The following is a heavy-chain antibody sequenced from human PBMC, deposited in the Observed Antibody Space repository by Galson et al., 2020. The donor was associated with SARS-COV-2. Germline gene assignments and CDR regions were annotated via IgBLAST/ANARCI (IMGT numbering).Heavy chain of an antibody. CDR1: GYTLTELS. D-gene: IGHD6-19*01. CDR2: FDPEDGET. V-gene: IGHV1-24*01. J-gene: IGHJ6*02. Sequence: GESLKLSCKVSGYTLTELSMHWVRQAPGKGLEWMGGFDPEDGETIYAQKFPGRVTMTEDTSTDTAYMELSSLRSEDTAVYYCATGLAVAGTSLAYYYFCGMDVWGQGTTVTVSS. CDR3: ATGLAVAGTSLAYYYFCGMDV.